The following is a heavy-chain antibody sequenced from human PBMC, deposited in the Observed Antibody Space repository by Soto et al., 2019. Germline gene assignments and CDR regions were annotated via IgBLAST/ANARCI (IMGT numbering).Heavy chain of an antibody. V-gene: IGHV3-30*18. J-gene: IGHJ6*02. D-gene: IGHD2-15*01. Sequence: PWGSLRLSCEVSGFTFITHGMHFFRHSPCKGLEWVAGTSYDGTNKYYARSVQGRFTISRENSMKTLYLQMNSLRTEDTAVYYCAKDLSGARWYYDALDVWGQGTTVTVSS. CDR3: AKDLSGARWYYDALDV. CDR2: TSYDGTNK. CDR1: GFTFITHG.